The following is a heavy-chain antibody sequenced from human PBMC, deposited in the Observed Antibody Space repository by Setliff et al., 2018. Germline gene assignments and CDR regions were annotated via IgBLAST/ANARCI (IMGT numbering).Heavy chain of an antibody. CDR2: IYYSGST. Sequence: PSETLSLTCAVSGDSISSGNWWSWVRQPPEKGLEWIGSIYYSGSTYYDPSLKSRVTISVDTSKNQFSLRLSSVTAADTAVYYCARDRGSNNSPEDFDYWGLGTLVTVSS. CDR3: ARDRGSNNSPEDFDY. CDR1: GDSISSGNW. D-gene: IGHD1-1*01. V-gene: IGHV4-4*02. J-gene: IGHJ4*02.